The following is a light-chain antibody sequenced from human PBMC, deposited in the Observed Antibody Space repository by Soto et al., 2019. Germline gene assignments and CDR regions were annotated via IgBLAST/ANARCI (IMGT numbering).Light chain of an antibody. V-gene: IGLV2-11*01. CDR3: CSYADTYTWL. Sequence: QSALTQPRSVSGSPGQSVTISCTGSSSDVGGYDFVSWYQQHPGKAPKVMIYDVKKRPSGVPDRFSGSKFANTASLTISGLQAEDEADYYCCSYADTYTWLFGGGTKLTVL. CDR2: DVK. CDR1: SSDVGGYDF. J-gene: IGLJ2*01.